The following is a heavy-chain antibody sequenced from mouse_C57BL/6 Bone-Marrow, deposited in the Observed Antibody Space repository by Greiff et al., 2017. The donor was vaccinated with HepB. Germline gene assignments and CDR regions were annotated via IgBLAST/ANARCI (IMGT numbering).Heavy chain of an antibody. CDR3: TPMVC. CDR1: GYTFTDYE. D-gene: IGHD2-2*01. Sequence: VKLVESGAELVRPGASVTLSCKASGYTFTDYEMHWVKQTPVHGLEWIGAIDPETGGTAYNQKFKGKAILTADKSSSTAYMELRSLTSEDSAVYYCTPMVCWGQGTTLTVSS. V-gene: IGHV1-15*01. CDR2: IDPETGGT. J-gene: IGHJ2*01.